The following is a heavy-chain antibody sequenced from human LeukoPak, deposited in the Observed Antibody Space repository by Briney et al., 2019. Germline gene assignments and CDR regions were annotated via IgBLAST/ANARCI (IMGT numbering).Heavy chain of an antibody. D-gene: IGHD6-13*01. Sequence: ASVKVSCKVSGYTLTELSVHWVRQAPGKGLEWMGGFDPEDGETIYAQKFQGRVTMTEDTSTDTAYMELSSLRSEDTAVYYCATGYSSSWPLGYWGQGTLVTVSS. CDR3: ATGYSSSWPLGY. J-gene: IGHJ4*02. CDR1: GYTLTELS. CDR2: FDPEDGET. V-gene: IGHV1-24*01.